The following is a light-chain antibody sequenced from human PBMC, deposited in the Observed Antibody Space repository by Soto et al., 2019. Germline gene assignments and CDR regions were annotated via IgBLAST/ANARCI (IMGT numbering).Light chain of an antibody. CDR2: WAS. CDR3: QQYYSTPIT. V-gene: IGKV4-1*01. Sequence: DIVITQSPDSRAVSFRERSTINCKSSQSVLYSSNNKNYLAWYQQKPGQPPKLLIYWASTRESGVPDRFSGSGSGTDFTLTISSLQAEDVAVYYCQQYYSTPITFGQGTRLEIK. CDR1: QSVLYSSNNKNY. J-gene: IGKJ5*01.